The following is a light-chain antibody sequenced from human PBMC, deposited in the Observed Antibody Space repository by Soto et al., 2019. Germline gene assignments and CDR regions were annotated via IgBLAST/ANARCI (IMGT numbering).Light chain of an antibody. Sequence: EIVLKQSPGTLSLCPGERAPVSCLASQSVSSSYLAWYQQKPGQAPRLLIHGASSRATGIPDRISGSGSGTDFTLTISRLEPEDFAVYYCQKYGSSPINCGKGTRREI. CDR3: QKYGSSPIN. J-gene: IGKJ5*01. CDR1: QSVSSSY. V-gene: IGKV3-20*01. CDR2: GAS.